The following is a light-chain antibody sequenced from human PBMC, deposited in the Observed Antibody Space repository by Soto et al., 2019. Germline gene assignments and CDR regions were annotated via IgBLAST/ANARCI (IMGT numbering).Light chain of an antibody. CDR2: GAS. V-gene: IGKV3-20*01. CDR3: QQYGSSPRS. J-gene: IGKJ1*01. CDR1: QSVSSSY. Sequence: DIVLTQSPGTLSLSAGDRATLSCRASQSVSSSYLAWYQQKPGQAPRLLIYGASSRATGIPDRFSGSGSGTDFTLTISSLEPEEFAVYYCQQYGSSPRSFGQGSKGDVK.